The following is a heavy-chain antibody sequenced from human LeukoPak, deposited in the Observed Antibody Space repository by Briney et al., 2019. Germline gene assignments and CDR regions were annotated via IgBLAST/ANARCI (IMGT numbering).Heavy chain of an antibody. J-gene: IGHJ4*02. V-gene: IGHV4-34*01. CDR3: ARGRYSGYDS. CDR1: GGSFSGYY. Sequence: SETLSLTCAVYGGSFSGYYWSWIRQPPGKGLEWIREINHSGSTNYNPSLKSRVTISVDTSKNQFSLKLSSVTAADTAVYYCARGRYSGYDSWGQGTLVTVSS. CDR2: INHSGST. D-gene: IGHD5-12*01.